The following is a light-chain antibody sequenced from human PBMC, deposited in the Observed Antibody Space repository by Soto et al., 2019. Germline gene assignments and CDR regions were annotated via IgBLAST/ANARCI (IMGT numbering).Light chain of an antibody. CDR3: QHSGVSLWT. CDR2: DVS. J-gene: IGKJ1*01. Sequence: ELVLTQSPGTLSLSPGERATLSCRASQSVSGNSLAWYRQNRGQAPRLIIYDVSTRATGIPDRCSGSGSGTDFALTVSRLEPEDLALFFCQHSGVSLWTFCQGTRVEI. CDR1: QSVSGNS. V-gene: IGKV3-20*01.